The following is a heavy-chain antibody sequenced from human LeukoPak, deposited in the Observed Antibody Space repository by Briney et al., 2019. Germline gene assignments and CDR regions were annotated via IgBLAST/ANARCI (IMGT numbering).Heavy chain of an antibody. Sequence: GASVKVSCKASGYTFTSYYMHWVRQAPGQGLEWMGIINPSGGSTSYAQKFQGRVTMTEDTSTDTAYMELSSLRSEDTAVYYCATELPMAQPYYWGQGTLVTVSS. CDR2: INPSGGST. D-gene: IGHD3-10*01. V-gene: IGHV1-46*01. CDR1: GYTFTSYY. J-gene: IGHJ4*02. CDR3: ATELPMAQPYY.